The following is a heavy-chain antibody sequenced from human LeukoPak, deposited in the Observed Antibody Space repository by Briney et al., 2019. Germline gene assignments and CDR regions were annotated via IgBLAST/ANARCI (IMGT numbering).Heavy chain of an antibody. V-gene: IGHV1-18*01. CDR1: GYTFTSYG. D-gene: IGHD2-2*01. Sequence: ASVKVSCKASGYTFTSYGISWVRQAPGQGLECMGWISAYNGNTNYAQKLQGRVTMTTDTSTSTAYMELRSLRSDDTAVYYCARVGLGGGYCSSTSCPPDDYWGQGTLVTVSS. CDR3: ARVGLGGGYCSSTSCPPDDY. J-gene: IGHJ4*02. CDR2: ISAYNGNT.